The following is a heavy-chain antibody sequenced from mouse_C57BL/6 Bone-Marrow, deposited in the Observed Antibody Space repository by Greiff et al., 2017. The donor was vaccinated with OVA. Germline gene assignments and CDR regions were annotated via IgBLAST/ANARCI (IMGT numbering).Heavy chain of an antibody. CDR3: ARNSDYYGSRIDY. J-gene: IGHJ2*01. Sequence: VKLQESGPGLVQPSQSLSITCTVSGFSLTSYGVHWVRQSPGTGLEWLGVIWSGGSTDYNAAFISRLSISKDNSKSQVFFKMNRLQADDTAIYYCARNSDYYGSRIDYWGQGTTRTVSS. CDR1: GFSLTSYG. V-gene: IGHV2-2*01. D-gene: IGHD1-1*01. CDR2: IWSGGST.